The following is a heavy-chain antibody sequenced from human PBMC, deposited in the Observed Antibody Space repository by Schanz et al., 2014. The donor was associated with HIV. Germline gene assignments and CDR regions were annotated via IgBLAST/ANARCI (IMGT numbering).Heavy chain of an antibody. CDR1: GFTFSSYG. D-gene: IGHD6-13*01. V-gene: IGHV3-30*18. CDR2: IWYDGTNK. Sequence: VQLVESGGGVVQPGRSLRLSCAASGFTFSSYGMHWVRQAPGKGLEWVGVIWYDGTNKYYADSVKGRFAISRDNSKNTVYLQMNSLRGEDSAVYYCAKVGRIYSTTWIDHWGQGTLVTVSS. J-gene: IGHJ4*02. CDR3: AKVGRIYSTTWIDH.